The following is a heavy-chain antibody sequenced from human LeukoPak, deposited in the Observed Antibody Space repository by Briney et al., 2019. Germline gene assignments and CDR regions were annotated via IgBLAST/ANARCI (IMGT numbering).Heavy chain of an antibody. CDR1: GYTFTGYY. CDR2: INPNSGGT. J-gene: IGHJ5*02. D-gene: IGHD6-13*01. V-gene: IGHV1-2*02. Sequence: ASVKVSCKASGYTFTGYYMHWVRQAPGQGLEWMGWINPNSGGTNYAQKFQGRVTMTRDTSISTAYMELGRLRSVDTAVYDCARDMLGSSSWFDPWGQGTLVTVSS. CDR3: ARDMLGSSSWFDP.